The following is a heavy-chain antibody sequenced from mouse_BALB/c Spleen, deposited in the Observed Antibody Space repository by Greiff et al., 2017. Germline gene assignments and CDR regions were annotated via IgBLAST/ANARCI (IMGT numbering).Heavy chain of an antibody. Sequence: VMLVESGPGLVAPSQSLSITCTVSGFSLTSYGVHWVRQPPGKGLEWLGVIWAGGSTNYNSALMSRLSISKDNSKSQVFLKMNSLQTDDTAMYYCARDGYDVGSYYAMDYWGQGTSVTVSS. V-gene: IGHV2-9*02. CDR2: IWAGGST. CDR3: ARDGYDVGSYYAMDY. J-gene: IGHJ4*01. D-gene: IGHD2-2*01. CDR1: GFSLTSYG.